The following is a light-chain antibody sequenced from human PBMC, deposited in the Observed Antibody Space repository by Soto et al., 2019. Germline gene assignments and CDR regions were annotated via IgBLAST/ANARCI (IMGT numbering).Light chain of an antibody. CDR2: EGS. Sequence: QSALTQPASVSGSPGQSITISCTGTSSDVWNYNLVSWYQQHPGKAPKLMIYEGSKRPSGFSNRFSGSKSGNTASLTISILQAKDEADYYCCSYAGSTTYVFGNETKGTV. CDR3: CSYAGSTTYV. CDR1: SSDVWNYNL. J-gene: IGLJ1*01. V-gene: IGLV2-23*01.